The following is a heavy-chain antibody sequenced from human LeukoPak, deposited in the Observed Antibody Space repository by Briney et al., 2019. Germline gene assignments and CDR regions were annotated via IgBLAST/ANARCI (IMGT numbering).Heavy chain of an antibody. CDR3: ARENYRRGNWFDP. V-gene: IGHV1-69*05. Sequence: GASVKVSCKASGGTFSSYAISWVRQAPGQGLEWMGRIIPIFGTANYAQKFQGRVTITTDESTSTAYMELRSLSSEDTAVYYCARENYRRGNWFDPWGQGTLVTVSS. CDR1: GGTFSSYA. J-gene: IGHJ5*02. CDR2: IIPIFGTA. D-gene: IGHD4-11*01.